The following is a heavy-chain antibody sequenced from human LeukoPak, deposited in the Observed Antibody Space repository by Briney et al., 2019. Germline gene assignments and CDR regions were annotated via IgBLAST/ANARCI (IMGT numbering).Heavy chain of an antibody. CDR1: GGSISSSSYY. D-gene: IGHD6-19*01. CDR3: ARRRWRDSSLFDY. CDR2: IYYSGST. J-gene: IGHJ4*02. Sequence: PSETLSLTCTVSGGSISSSSYYWGWIRQPPGKGLEWIGSIYYSGSTYYNPSLKSRVTISVDTSKNQFSLKLSSVTAADTAVYYCARRRWRDSSLFDYWGQGTLVTVSS. V-gene: IGHV4-39*01.